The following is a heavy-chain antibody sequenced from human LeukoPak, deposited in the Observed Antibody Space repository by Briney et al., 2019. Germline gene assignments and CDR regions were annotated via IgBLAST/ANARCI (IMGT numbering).Heavy chain of an antibody. CDR2: IIPILGIA. CDR3: ARGLEYSSSSGVDY. J-gene: IGHJ4*02. Sequence: SVKVSCKASGGTFSSYAISWVRQAPGQGLEWMGRIIPILGIANYAQKFQGRVTITADKSTNTAYMELSSLRSEDTAVYYCARGLEYSSSSGVDYWGQGTLVTVSS. V-gene: IGHV1-69*04. D-gene: IGHD6-6*01. CDR1: GGTFSSYA.